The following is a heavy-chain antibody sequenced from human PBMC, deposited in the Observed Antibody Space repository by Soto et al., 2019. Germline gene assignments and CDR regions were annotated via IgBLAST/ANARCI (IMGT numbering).Heavy chain of an antibody. Sequence: GESLKISCKGSGYSFTTYWIGWVRQMPGKGLEWMGVIYPGDSDTRYSPSFQGQVTMSVDKSMNTAYLQWSSLKASDAAMYYCEREERGGYYFDYWGQGTLVTVSS. D-gene: IGHD1-26*01. CDR1: GYSFTTYW. CDR2: IYPGDSDT. CDR3: EREERGGYYFDY. J-gene: IGHJ4*02. V-gene: IGHV5-51*01.